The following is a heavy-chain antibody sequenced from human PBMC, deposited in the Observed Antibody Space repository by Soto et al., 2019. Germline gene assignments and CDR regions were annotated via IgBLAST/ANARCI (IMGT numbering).Heavy chain of an antibody. D-gene: IGHD2-21*02. V-gene: IGHV4-31*03. CDR3: ARVASCGGDCYSGTFDY. CDR1: GASISSIGYY. Sequence: SETLSLTCTVSGASISSIGYYWSWIRQHPGKGLEWIGYMYCSGSTYYNPSLKSRVSLSVDTSKNQFFLKLTSVTAADTAVYYCARVASCGGDCYSGTFDYWGQGTLVTVSS. CDR2: MYCSGST. J-gene: IGHJ4*02.